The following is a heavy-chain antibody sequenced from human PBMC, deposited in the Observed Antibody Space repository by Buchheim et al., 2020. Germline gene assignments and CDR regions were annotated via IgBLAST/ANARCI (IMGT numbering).Heavy chain of an antibody. CDR3: ASGELVTMIGRGSGMDV. CDR2: ISSSSSTI. D-gene: IGHD3-22*01. V-gene: IGHV3-48*01. J-gene: IGHJ6*02. CDR1: GFTFSSYS. Sequence: EVQLVESGGGLVQPGGSLRLSCAASGFTFSSYSMNWVRQAPGKGLEWVSYISSSSSTIYYADSVKGRFTISRDNAKNSLYLQMNSLRAEDTAVYYCASGELVTMIGRGSGMDVWGQGTT.